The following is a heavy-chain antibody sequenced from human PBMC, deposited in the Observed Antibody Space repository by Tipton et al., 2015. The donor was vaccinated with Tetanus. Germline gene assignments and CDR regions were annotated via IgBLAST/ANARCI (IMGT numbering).Heavy chain of an antibody. CDR2: ISSTSRYI. J-gene: IGHJ4*02. Sequence: SLRLSCAASGFNFRTYDMNWVRQAPAKGLEWVSSISSTSRYIYYADSLKGRVTISRDNAKNSVSLLMESLRAEDTAIYYCATGLTFDYWGQGALVTVSS. CDR1: GFNFRTYD. V-gene: IGHV3-21*01. D-gene: IGHD3-10*01. CDR3: ATGLTFDY.